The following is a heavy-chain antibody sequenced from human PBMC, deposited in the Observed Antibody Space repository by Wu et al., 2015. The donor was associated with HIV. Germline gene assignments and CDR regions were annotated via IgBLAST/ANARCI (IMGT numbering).Heavy chain of an antibody. CDR1: GGTFSSYA. CDR3: ARGTYYYDSSGYYGADY. J-gene: IGHJ4*02. Sequence: QVQLVQSGAEVKKPGSSVKVSCKASGGTFSSYAISWVRQAPGQGLEWMGGIIPIFGTANYAQKFQGRVTITADESTSTAYMELSSLRSEDTAVYYCARGTYYYDSSGYYGADYWGQGTLVTVSS. V-gene: IGHV1-69*12. CDR2: IIPIFGTA. D-gene: IGHD3-22*01.